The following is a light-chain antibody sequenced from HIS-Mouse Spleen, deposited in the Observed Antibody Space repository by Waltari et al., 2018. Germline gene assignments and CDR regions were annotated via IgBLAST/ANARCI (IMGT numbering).Light chain of an antibody. J-gene: IGKJ2*01. CDR1: QSISSY. V-gene: IGKV1-39*01. Sequence: DIQMTQSPSSLSASVGDRVTITCRASQSISSYLNWYQQKPGKAPKPLSYAASSLQSGVPSRFSGSGSGTDFTLTISSLQPEDFATYYCQQSYSTPMYTFGQGTKLEIK. CDR2: AAS. CDR3: QQSYSTPMYT.